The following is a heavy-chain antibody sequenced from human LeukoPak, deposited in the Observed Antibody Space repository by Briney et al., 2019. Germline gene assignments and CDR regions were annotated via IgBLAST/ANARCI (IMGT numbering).Heavy chain of an antibody. D-gene: IGHD2-21*02. V-gene: IGHV1-2*02. CDR3: ARVDKPYCGGDCHLDN. J-gene: IGHJ4*02. Sequence: ASVKVSCKASGYTFTGYYMNWVRQAPGQGLEWMGWSNANSGGTNYAQKFQGRVTMTRDTSISTAYMELSRLRSDDTAVYYCARVDKPYCGGDCHLDNWGQGTLVTVSS. CDR2: SNANSGGT. CDR1: GYTFTGYY.